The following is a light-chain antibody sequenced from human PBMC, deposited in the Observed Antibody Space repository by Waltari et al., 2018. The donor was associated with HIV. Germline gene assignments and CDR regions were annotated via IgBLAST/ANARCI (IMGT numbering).Light chain of an antibody. J-gene: IGLJ3*02. V-gene: IGLV2-11*01. CDR1: SSDVGAYNY. CDR3: QSYDSRLSAWV. Sequence: QSALTQPRSVSESPGQSVTISCTGTSSDVGAYNYVSWYQQHPGRAPKFIIYNVSERPSGVPDRFSGSKSGNTASLTISGLQAEDEADYSCQSYDSRLSAWVFGGGTKVTVL. CDR2: NVS.